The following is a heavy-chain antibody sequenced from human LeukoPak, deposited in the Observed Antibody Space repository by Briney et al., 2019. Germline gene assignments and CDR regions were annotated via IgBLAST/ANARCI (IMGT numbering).Heavy chain of an antibody. CDR2: ISGSGGST. CDR1: GFTFSSYA. CDR3: AVGTAMVTPFDY. V-gene: IGHV3-23*01. D-gene: IGHD5-18*01. Sequence: GGSLRLSCVASGFTFSSYAMSWVRQAPGKGLEWVSAISGSGGSTYYADSVKGRFTISRDNSKNTLYLQMNSLRAEDTAVYYCAVGTAMVTPFDYWGQGTLVTVSS. J-gene: IGHJ4*02.